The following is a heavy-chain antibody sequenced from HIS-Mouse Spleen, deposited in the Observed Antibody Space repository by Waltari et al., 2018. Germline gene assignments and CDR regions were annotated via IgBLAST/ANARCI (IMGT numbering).Heavy chain of an antibody. CDR3: AKDGRSLNY. V-gene: IGHV3-9*01. CDR2: ISWNSGSI. J-gene: IGHJ4*02. CDR1: GFTFDDYA. Sequence: EVQLVESGGGLVQPGRSLRLSCAASGFTFDDYAMHGVRQAPGKGLAWVSGISWNSGSIGYADSVKGRFTISRDNAKNSLYLQMNSLRAEDTALYYCAKDGRSLNYWGQGTLVTVSS.